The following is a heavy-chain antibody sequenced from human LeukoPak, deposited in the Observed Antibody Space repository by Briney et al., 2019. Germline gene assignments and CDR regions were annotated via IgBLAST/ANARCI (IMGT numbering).Heavy chain of an antibody. CDR1: GGPISSYY. D-gene: IGHD3-22*01. CDR2: IYYSGST. Sequence: SETLSLTCTVSGGPISSYYWSWIRQPPGKGLEWIGYIYYSGSTNYNPSLKSRVTISVDTSKNQFSLKLSSVTAADRAVYYCARKTSYYDSSGYPNAFDIWGQGTMVTVSS. J-gene: IGHJ3*02. V-gene: IGHV4-59*01. CDR3: ARKTSYYDSSGYPNAFDI.